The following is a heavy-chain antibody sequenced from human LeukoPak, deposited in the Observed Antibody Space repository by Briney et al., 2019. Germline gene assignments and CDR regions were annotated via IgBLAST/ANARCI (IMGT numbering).Heavy chain of an antibody. CDR2: ISSSSSTI. D-gene: IGHD3-3*01. Sequence: GGSLRLSCAASGFTFSSYSMNWVRQAPGKGLEWFSYISSSSSTIYYADSVKGRFTISRDNAKNSLYLQMNSLRAEDTAVYYCARDSLTYYDFWSGRAFNWFDPWGQGTLVTVSS. CDR1: GFTFSSYS. J-gene: IGHJ5*02. V-gene: IGHV3-48*01. CDR3: ARDSLTYYDFWSGRAFNWFDP.